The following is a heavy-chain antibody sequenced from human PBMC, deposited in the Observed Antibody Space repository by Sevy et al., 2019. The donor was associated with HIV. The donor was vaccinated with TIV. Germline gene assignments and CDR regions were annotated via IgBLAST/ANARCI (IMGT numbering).Heavy chain of an antibody. V-gene: IGHV3-30*04. CDR3: AREARYCTNGVCYYYYGMDV. D-gene: IGHD2-8*01. Sequence: GGSLRLSCAASGFTFSSYAMHWVRQAPGKGLEWVAVISYDGSNKYYADSVKGRFTISRDNSKNTLYLQMNSLRAEDTAVYYCAREARYCTNGVCYYYYGMDVWGQGTTVTVSS. J-gene: IGHJ6*02. CDR1: GFTFSSYA. CDR2: ISYDGSNK.